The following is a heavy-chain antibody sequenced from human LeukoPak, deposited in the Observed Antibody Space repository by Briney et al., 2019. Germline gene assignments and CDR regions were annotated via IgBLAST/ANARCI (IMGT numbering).Heavy chain of an antibody. V-gene: IGHV4-38-2*01. CDR3: ARRNIYDIAAAENDY. Sequence: SETLSLTCAVSGYSISSGYYWGWIRQPPGKGLEWIGSIYYSGSTYYNPSLKSRVTISVDTSKNQFSLKLSSVTAADTAVYYCARRNIYDIAAAENDYWGQGTLVTVSS. CDR2: IYYSGST. D-gene: IGHD6-13*01. J-gene: IGHJ4*02. CDR1: GYSISSGYY.